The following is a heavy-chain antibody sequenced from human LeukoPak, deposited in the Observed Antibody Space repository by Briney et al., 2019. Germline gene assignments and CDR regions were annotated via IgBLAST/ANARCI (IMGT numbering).Heavy chain of an antibody. Sequence: SQTLSLTCSVSGGSISSGSYYWNWIRQPAGKGLEWIGRIYNSGSTNYNPSLKSRVTISVDTSKNQFSLKLSSVTAADTAVYYCARTRYYYNSRSYGAPYYFDYWGQGTLVTVSS. CDR3: ARTRYYYNSRSYGAPYYFDY. CDR1: GGSISSGSYY. CDR2: IYNSGST. D-gene: IGHD3-10*01. V-gene: IGHV4-61*02. J-gene: IGHJ4*02.